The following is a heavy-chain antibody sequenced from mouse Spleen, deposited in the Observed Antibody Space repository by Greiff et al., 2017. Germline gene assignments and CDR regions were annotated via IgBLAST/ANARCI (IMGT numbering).Heavy chain of an antibody. CDR3: ARGYADWYFDV. CDR2: INPSSGYT. CDR1: GYTFTSYW. D-gene: IGHD3-1*01. J-gene: IGHJ1*03. Sequence: VQLKQSGAELAKPGASVKLSCKASGYTFTSYWMHWVKQRPGQGLEWIGYINPSSGYTKYNQKFKDKATLTADKSSSTAYMQLSSLTYEDSAVYYCARGYADWYFDVWGTGTTVTVSS. V-gene: IGHV1-7*01.